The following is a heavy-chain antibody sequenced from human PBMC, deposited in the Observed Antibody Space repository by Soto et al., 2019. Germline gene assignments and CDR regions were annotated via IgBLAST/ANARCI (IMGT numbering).Heavy chain of an antibody. Sequence: GGSLRLSCVASGFTFSTYAMSWVRQAPGKGLEWVSGISGSDGRTFYADSVKGRFTISRDNSKNTLYLQMDSLRAQDTAVYYCAKSVSSRFGGMDVWGQGITVTVSS. V-gene: IGHV3-23*01. CDR2: ISGSDGRT. J-gene: IGHJ6*02. CDR1: GFTFSTYA. CDR3: AKSVSSRFGGMDV. D-gene: IGHD3-3*01.